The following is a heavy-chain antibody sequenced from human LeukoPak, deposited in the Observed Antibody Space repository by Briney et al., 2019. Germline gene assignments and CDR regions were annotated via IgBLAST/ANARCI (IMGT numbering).Heavy chain of an antibody. J-gene: IGHJ6*03. Sequence: ASVKVSCKASGYTFTSYGISWVRQAPGQGLEWMGWISAYNGNTNYAQKLQGRVTMTTDTSTSTAYMELSSLRSEDTAVYYCATANFGLYMDVWGKGTTVTISS. CDR2: ISAYNGNT. V-gene: IGHV1-18*01. D-gene: IGHD3-10*01. CDR3: ATANFGLYMDV. CDR1: GYTFTSYG.